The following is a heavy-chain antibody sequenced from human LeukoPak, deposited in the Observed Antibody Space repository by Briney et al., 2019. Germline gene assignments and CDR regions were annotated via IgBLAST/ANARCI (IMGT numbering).Heavy chain of an antibody. V-gene: IGHV1-69*11. CDR1: GGTFSSYA. CDR3: ARARGSGWYYFVY. Sequence: ASVKVSCKASGGTFSSYAISWVRQAPGQGLEWMGRIIPILGTANYAQKFQGRVTITADESTSTAYMELSSLRSEDTAVYYCARARGSGWYYFVYWGQGSLVTVSS. D-gene: IGHD6-19*01. J-gene: IGHJ4*02. CDR2: IIPILGTA.